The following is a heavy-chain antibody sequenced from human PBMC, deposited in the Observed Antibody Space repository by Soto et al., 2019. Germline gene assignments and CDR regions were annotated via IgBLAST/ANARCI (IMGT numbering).Heavy chain of an antibody. V-gene: IGHV4-34*01. CDR2: INHSGST. Sequence: SETLSLTCAVYGGSFSGYYWSWIRQPPGKGLEWIGEINHSGSTNYNPSLKSRVTISVDTSKNQFSLKLSSVTAADTAVYYCATTRSTPPPNCSGGSCYSGDFDYWGQGTLVTVSS. CDR1: GGSFSGYY. D-gene: IGHD2-15*01. J-gene: IGHJ4*02. CDR3: ATTRSTPPPNCSGGSCYSGDFDY.